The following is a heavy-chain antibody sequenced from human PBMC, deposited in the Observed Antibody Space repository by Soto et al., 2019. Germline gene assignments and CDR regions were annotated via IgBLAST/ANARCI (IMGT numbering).Heavy chain of an antibody. J-gene: IGHJ1*01. CDR1: GFTFSSYA. Sequence: EVQLLVSGGGLVQPGGSLRLSCAASGFTFSSYAMSWVHQAPGKGLEWVSGISGSGDSTYYADSVKGRFTISRDNSKNTLYLQMNSLRAEDTAVYYCAKGVPGIAVAGAGYFQHWGQGTLVTVSS. D-gene: IGHD6-19*01. CDR2: ISGSGDST. V-gene: IGHV3-23*01. CDR3: AKGVPGIAVAGAGYFQH.